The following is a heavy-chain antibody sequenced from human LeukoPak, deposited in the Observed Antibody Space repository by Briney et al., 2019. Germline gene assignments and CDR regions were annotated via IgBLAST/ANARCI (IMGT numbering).Heavy chain of an antibody. CDR1: GFTFSSYS. J-gene: IGHJ4*02. CDR3: ARERQLERLAFGKEGSAFDY. V-gene: IGHV3-21*01. CDR2: ISSSSSYI. Sequence: GGSLRLSCAASGFTFSSYSLNWVRQAPGKGLEWVSSISSSSSYIYYAASVKGRFTISRDNAKNSLYLQMNRLRAEDTAVYYCARERQLERLAFGKEGSAFDYWGQGTLVTVSS. D-gene: IGHD1-1*01.